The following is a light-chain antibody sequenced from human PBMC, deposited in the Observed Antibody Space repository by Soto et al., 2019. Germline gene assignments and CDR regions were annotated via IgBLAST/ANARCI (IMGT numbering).Light chain of an antibody. CDR2: GAS. J-gene: IGKJ1*01. CDR3: QQYNNWPMT. V-gene: IGKV3-15*01. CDR1: QSVSSN. Sequence: EIVMTQSPVTPSVSPGERATLSCRASQSVSSNLAWYQQKPGQAPRLLIYGASTRATGIPARFSGSGSGTEFTLTISSLQSEDFAVYYCQQYNNWPMTFGQGTKVDIK.